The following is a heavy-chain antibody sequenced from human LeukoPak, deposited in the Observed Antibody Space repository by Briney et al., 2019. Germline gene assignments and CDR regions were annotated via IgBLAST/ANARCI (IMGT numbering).Heavy chain of an antibody. V-gene: IGHV4-59*01. CDR1: DDSISTYY. CDR2: MFYSGST. CDR3: ARAPVTSCRGAFCYPFDI. D-gene: IGHD2-15*01. J-gene: IGHJ4*02. Sequence: SETLSLTCTVSDDSISTYYWSWIRQPPGKGLEWVGYMFYSGSTNYNPSLKSRVTISVDTSKNQFSLKLTSVTAADTAVYYCARAPVTSCRGAFCYPFDIWGQGTLVTVSS.